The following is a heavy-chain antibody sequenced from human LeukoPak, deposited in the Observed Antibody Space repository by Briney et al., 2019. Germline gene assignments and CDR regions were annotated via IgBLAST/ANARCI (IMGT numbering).Heavy chain of an antibody. D-gene: IGHD3-16*02. CDR1: GYTLTELS. Sequence: ASVKVSCKASGYTLTELSMHWVRQAPGKGLEWMGGFDPEDGETIYAQKFQGRVTMTEDTSTDTAYMELSSLRSEDTAVYYCATWDVWGSYRSGGDYYFDYWGQGTLVTVSS. V-gene: IGHV1-24*01. J-gene: IGHJ4*02. CDR3: ATWDVWGSYRSGGDYYFDY. CDR2: FDPEDGET.